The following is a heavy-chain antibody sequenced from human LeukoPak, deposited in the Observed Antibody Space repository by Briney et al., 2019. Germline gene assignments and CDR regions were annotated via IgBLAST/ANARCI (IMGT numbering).Heavy chain of an antibody. J-gene: IGHJ4*02. D-gene: IGHD3-3*01. Sequence: ASVKVSCKASGGTFNSYAISWVRRAPGQGLEWMGRIIPFLGITTHAQKFQGRVTITADKSTSTAYMELSSLRSEDTAVYYCAREPPPGESAGIDYWGQGTLVTVSS. CDR1: GGTFNSYA. V-gene: IGHV1-69*04. CDR2: IIPFLGIT. CDR3: AREPPPGESAGIDY.